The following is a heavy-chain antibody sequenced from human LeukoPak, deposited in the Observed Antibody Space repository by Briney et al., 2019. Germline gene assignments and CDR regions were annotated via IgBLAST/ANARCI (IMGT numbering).Heavy chain of an antibody. J-gene: IGHJ5*02. Sequence: GASVKVSCMASGYTFTGYYIHWVRQAPGQGLEWMGWINPNSGGTNYAQKFQGRVTMTRDTSISTAYMELTRLRSDDTAVFYCARAPLGRPLRFFDDWGQGTLVTVSS. CDR3: ARAPLGRPLRFFDD. D-gene: IGHD3-3*01. CDR2: INPNSGGT. V-gene: IGHV1-2*02. CDR1: GYTFTGYY.